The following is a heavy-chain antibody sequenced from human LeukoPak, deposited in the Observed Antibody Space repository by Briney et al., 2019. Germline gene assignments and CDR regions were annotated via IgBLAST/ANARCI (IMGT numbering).Heavy chain of an antibody. CDR2: IYSGGST. Sequence: GGSLRLSCAASGFTVSSNYMSWVRQAPGKGLEWVSVIYSGGSTYYADSVKGRFTISRDNSKNTLYLQVNSLRAEDTAVYYCARVGFRCSGGSCYPSDYYYYGMDVWGQGTTVTVSS. CDR1: GFTVSSNY. CDR3: ARVGFRCSGGSCYPSDYYYYGMDV. V-gene: IGHV3-66*01. J-gene: IGHJ6*02. D-gene: IGHD2-15*01.